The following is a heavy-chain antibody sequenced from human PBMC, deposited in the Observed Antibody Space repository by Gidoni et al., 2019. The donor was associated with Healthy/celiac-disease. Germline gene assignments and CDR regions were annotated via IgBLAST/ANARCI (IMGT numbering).Heavy chain of an antibody. Sequence: QVQLQQWGAGLLKSSETLSPTCAVYGGSFSGYYWSWIRQPPGKGLEWIGEINHSGSTNYNPSLKSRVTISVDTSKNQFSLKLSSVTAADTAVYYCARGIFREELRFLEWLFYFDYWGQGTLVTVSS. CDR1: GGSFSGYY. V-gene: IGHV4-34*01. J-gene: IGHJ4*02. D-gene: IGHD3-3*01. CDR3: ARGIFREELRFLEWLFYFDY. CDR2: INHSGST.